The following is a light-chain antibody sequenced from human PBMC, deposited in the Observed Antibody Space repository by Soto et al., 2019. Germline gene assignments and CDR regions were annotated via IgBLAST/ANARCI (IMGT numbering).Light chain of an antibody. J-gene: IGKJ4*01. CDR2: GAT. V-gene: IGKV1-27*01. CDR3: QNYHTPPLT. CDR1: AEISNF. Sequence: DIQMTQSPSSLSASVGDRVTISCRASAEISNFLAWYQRKPGNAPTLLIYGATTVQSGVPSRFSGSGSGTEFTLTISSLQPEDVPTYYCQNYHTPPLTFGGGPKVDI.